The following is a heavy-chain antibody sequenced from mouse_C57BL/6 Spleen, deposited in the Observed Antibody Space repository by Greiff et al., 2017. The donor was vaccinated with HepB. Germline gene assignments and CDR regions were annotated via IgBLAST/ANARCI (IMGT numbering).Heavy chain of an antibody. CDR3: VRDYYGSSYAWFAD. J-gene: IGHJ3*01. CDR2: IRSKSSNYAT. V-gene: IGHV10-3*01. Sequence: EVQLVESGGGLVQPKGSLKLSCAASGFTFNTYAMPWVRQAPGKGLEWVARIRSKSSNYATYYADSVKDRITISRDDSQSMLYLQMNNLKTEDTAMYYCVRDYYGSSYAWFADWGQGTLVTVSA. CDR1: GFTFNTYA. D-gene: IGHD1-1*01.